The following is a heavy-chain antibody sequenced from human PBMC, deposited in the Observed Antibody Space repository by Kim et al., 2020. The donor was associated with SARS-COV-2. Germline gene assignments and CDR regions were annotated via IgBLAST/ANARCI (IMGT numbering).Heavy chain of an antibody. J-gene: IGHJ6*02. V-gene: IGHV1-69*06. CDR2: IIPIFGTA. D-gene: IGHD1-1*01. Sequence: SVKVSCKASGGTFSSYAISWVRQAPGQGLEWMGGIIPIFGTANYAQKFQGRVTITADKSTSTAYMELSSLRSEDTAVYYCALKGGGRDWKIYYYYYGMDVWGQGTTVTVSS. CDR1: GGTFSSYA. CDR3: ALKGGGRDWKIYYYYYGMDV.